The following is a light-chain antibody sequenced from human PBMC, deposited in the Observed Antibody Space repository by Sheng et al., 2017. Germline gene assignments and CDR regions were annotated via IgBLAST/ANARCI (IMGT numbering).Light chain of an antibody. CDR1: EGIGNS. J-gene: IGKJ2*01. CDR2: DVS. V-gene: IGKV1-33*01. Sequence: IRLTQSPSSFSASAGDRVTITCRASEGIGNSVAWFQQKPGKAPKVLVHDVSILKPGVPSRFSGSGSGTHFTFTISSLQSEDIATYYCQQYDNMPYTFGQGTKVEIK. CDR3: QQYDNMPYT.